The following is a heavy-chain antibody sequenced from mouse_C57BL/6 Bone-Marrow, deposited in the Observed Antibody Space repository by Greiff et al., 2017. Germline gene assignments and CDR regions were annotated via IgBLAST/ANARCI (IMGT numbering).Heavy chain of an antibody. CDR1: GFNIKDYY. CDR3: ASLLWLQDYAMDY. V-gene: IGHV14-2*01. Sequence: EVQVVESGAELVKPGASVKLSCTASGFNIKDYYMHWVKQRTEQGLEWIGRIDPEDGETKYAPKFQGKATITADTSSNTAYLQLSSLTSEDTAVYYCASLLWLQDYAMDYWGQGTSVTVSS. D-gene: IGHD2-2*01. CDR2: IDPEDGET. J-gene: IGHJ4*01.